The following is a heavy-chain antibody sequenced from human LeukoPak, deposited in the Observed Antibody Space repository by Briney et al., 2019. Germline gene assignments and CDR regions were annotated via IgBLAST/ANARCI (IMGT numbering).Heavy chain of an antibody. CDR3: ISSGYYPGEY. CDR2: IYYSGST. J-gene: IGHJ4*02. Sequence: SETLSLTCTVSGYSISSGYYWGWIRQPPGKGLEWIGSIYYSGSTYYNPSLKSRVTISVDTSKNQFSLKLSSVTAADTAVYYCISSGYYPGEYWGQGTLVTVSS. V-gene: IGHV4-38-2*02. CDR1: GYSISSGYY. D-gene: IGHD3-9*01.